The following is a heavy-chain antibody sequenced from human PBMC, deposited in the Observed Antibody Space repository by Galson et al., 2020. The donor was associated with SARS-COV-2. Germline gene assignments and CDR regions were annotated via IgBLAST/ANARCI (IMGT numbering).Heavy chain of an antibody. V-gene: IGHV3-33*01. D-gene: IGHD5-18*01. CDR1: GFTFSSYG. CDR2: IWYDGSNK. Sequence: GGSLRLSCAASGFTFSSYGMHWVRQAPGKGLEWVAVIWYDGSNKYYADSVKGRFTISRDNSKNTLYLQMNSLRAEDTAVYYCARDSRSYGYWDPDFDYWGQGTLVTVSS. J-gene: IGHJ4*02. CDR3: ARDSRSYGYWDPDFDY.